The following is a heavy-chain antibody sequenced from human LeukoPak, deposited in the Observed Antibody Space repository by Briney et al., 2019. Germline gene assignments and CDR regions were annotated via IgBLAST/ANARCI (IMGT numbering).Heavy chain of an antibody. J-gene: IGHJ5*02. D-gene: IGHD1-26*01. Sequence: GGSLRLSCAASGFTFSNAWMSWVRQAPGKGLEWVGRIKSKTDGGTTDYAAPVKGRYTISRDDSKNTLYLQMNSLKTEDTAVYYCTTDFNYSGSYPWGQGTLVTVSS. V-gene: IGHV3-15*01. CDR3: TTDFNYSGSYP. CDR1: GFTFSNAW. CDR2: IKSKTDGGTT.